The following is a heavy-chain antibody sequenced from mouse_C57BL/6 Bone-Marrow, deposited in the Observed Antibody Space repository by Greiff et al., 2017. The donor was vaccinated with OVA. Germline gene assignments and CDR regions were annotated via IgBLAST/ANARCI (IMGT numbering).Heavy chain of an antibody. D-gene: IGHD3-3*01. CDR3: ASPGGRFYYFDY. V-gene: IGHV1-55*01. J-gene: IGHJ2*01. CDR1: GYTFTSYW. Sequence: QVQLQQPGAELVKPGASVKMSCKASGYTFTSYWITWVKQRPGQGLEWIGDIYPGSGSTNYNEKFKSKATLTVDTSSSTAYMQLSSLTSDDSAVYYCASPGGRFYYFDYWGQGTTLTVSS. CDR2: IYPGSGST.